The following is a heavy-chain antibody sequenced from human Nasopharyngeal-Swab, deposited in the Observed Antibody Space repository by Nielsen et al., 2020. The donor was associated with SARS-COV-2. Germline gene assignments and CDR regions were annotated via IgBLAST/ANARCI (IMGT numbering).Heavy chain of an antibody. Sequence: GESLKISCAASGFTFSDYYMSWIRQAPGKGLEWVSYISSSGSTIYYADSVKGRFTISRDNAKNSLYLQMNSLRAEDTAVYYCARDLRITMAQGVIRPETLGYWGQGTLVTVSS. J-gene: IGHJ4*02. CDR1: GFTFSDYY. CDR2: ISSSGSTI. CDR3: ARDLRITMAQGVIRPETLGY. D-gene: IGHD3-10*01. V-gene: IGHV3-11*01.